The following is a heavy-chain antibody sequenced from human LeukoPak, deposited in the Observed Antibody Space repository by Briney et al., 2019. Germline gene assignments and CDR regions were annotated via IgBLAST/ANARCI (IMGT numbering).Heavy chain of an antibody. CDR2: IIPIFGTA. CDR1: GGTFSSYA. V-gene: IGHV1-69*05. CDR3: ARGDYDYVWGSYRFDY. D-gene: IGHD3-16*02. Sequence: SVKVSXKASGGTFSSYAISWVRQAPGQGLEWMGRIIPIFGTANYAQKFQGRVTITTDESTSTAYMELSSLRSEDTAVYYCARGDYDYVWGSYRFDYWGQGTLVTVSS. J-gene: IGHJ4*02.